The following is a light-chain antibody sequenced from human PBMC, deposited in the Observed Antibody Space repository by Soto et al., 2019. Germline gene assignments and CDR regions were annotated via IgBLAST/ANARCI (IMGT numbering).Light chain of an antibody. V-gene: IGKV3-15*01. J-gene: IGKJ1*01. CDR3: QQYNNWWT. CDR1: QSVSHN. CDR2: GSS. Sequence: EIVMTQSPATLSVSPGERATLSCRASQSVSHNLDWYQKKPGQAPRLLIYGSSTRATGIPARFSGRGSGTEFTLTISSLQSADFAVYYCQQYNNWWTFGQGTKVEIK.